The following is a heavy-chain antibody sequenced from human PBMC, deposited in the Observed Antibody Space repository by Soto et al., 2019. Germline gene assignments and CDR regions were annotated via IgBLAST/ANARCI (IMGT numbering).Heavy chain of an antibody. Sequence: GGSLRLSCASSGFTFTNYGFSWVRQAPGKGLEWVSAIAGGGGTYYADSVKGRFTISRDNSRNTLYLQMKSARVEDTGTYYYAKGSASDRPYYFDSWGKGSLAPVSS. CDR3: AKGSASDRPYYFDS. D-gene: IGHD6-6*01. CDR1: GFTFTNYG. J-gene: IGHJ4*02. V-gene: IGHV3-23*01. CDR2: IAGGGGT.